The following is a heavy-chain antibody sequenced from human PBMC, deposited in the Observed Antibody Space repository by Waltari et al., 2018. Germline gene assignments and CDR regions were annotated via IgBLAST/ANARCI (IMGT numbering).Heavy chain of an antibody. CDR1: GFTFSSYA. V-gene: IGHV3-23*01. Sequence: EVQLLESGGGLVQPGGSLRLSCAASGFTFSSYAMNWVRQAPGKGLELVSAISGSGGTSYYADSVKGRFTISRDNSKNTLYLQMNSLRADDTAVYYCAKGCSGVTCNSGEWGMDVWGQGTTVTVSS. CDR2: ISGSGGTS. D-gene: IGHD2-15*01. CDR3: AKGCSGVTCNSGEWGMDV. J-gene: IGHJ6*02.